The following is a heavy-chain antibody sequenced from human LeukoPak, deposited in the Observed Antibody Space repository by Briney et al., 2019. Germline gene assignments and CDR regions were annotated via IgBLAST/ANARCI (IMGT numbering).Heavy chain of an antibody. CDR2: IYYSGST. CDR3: ARVSYGYIY. D-gene: IGHD5-18*01. V-gene: IGHV4-39*07. CDR1: GGSISSSSYY. Sequence: PSETLSLTCTVSGGSISSSSYYWGWIRQPPGKGLEWIGSIYYSGSTYYNPSLKSRVTISVDTSKNQFSLKLSSVTAADTAVYYCARVSYGYIYWGQGTLVTVSS. J-gene: IGHJ4*02.